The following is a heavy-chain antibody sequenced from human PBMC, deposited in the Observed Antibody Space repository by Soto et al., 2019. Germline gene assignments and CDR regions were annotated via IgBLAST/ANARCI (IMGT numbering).Heavy chain of an antibody. V-gene: IGHV3-23*01. D-gene: IGHD3-3*02. CDR3: AKDSISYNGIYDAFDV. CDR2: IGGGDDI. CDR1: GFTFSNYA. Sequence: PGGSLRLSCEASGFTFSNYAMAWVRQTPGERPKWVSTIGGGDDIFYVESVQGRFIISRDDSMSTMYLLMDNLRVEDTAIYFCAKDSISYNGIYDAFDVWGQGTVVTVSS. J-gene: IGHJ3*01.